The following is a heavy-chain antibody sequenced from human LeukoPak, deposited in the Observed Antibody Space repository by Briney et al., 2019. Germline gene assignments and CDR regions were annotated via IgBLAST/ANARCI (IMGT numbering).Heavy chain of an antibody. CDR1: GGSISSYY. V-gene: IGHV4-39*01. D-gene: IGHD1-1*01. CDR2: IYYSGST. J-gene: IGHJ5*02. CDR3: ARNWNDYRHENWSDP. Sequence: KPSETLSLTCTVSGGSISSYYWGWIRQPPGKGLEWIGSIYYSGSTYYNPSLKSRVTISVDTSKNQFYLKLSSVTAADTAVYYCARNWNDYRHENWSDPWGQGTLVTVSS.